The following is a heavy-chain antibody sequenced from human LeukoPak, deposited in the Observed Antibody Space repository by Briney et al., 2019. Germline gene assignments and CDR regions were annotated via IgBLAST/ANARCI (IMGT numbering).Heavy chain of an antibody. D-gene: IGHD6-13*01. Sequence: PGGSLRLSCAASGFTVSSNYMSWVRQAPGKGLEWISVIYSGGSTYYADSVKGRFTISRDNSKNTLYLQMNSLRAEDTAVYYCARGSSWFNAEYFQHWGQGTLVTVSS. V-gene: IGHV3-53*01. CDR3: ARGSSWFNAEYFQH. J-gene: IGHJ1*01. CDR2: IYSGGST. CDR1: GFTVSSNY.